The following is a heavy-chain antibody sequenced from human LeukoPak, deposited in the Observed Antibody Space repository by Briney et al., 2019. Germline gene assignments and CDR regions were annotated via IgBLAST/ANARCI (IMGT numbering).Heavy chain of an antibody. CDR1: GSPFTNYD. V-gene: IGHV1-18*01. CDR2: ISAYNGNT. Sequence: ASVNVSCKASGSPFTNYDVTWVRQSPGQGLEWMGRISAYNGNTNYAQKLQGRVTMTTDTSTSTAYMELRGLRSDDTAVYFCARAGAGATVFYWGQGTLVTVSS. D-gene: IGHD5-12*01. J-gene: IGHJ4*02. CDR3: ARAGAGATVFY.